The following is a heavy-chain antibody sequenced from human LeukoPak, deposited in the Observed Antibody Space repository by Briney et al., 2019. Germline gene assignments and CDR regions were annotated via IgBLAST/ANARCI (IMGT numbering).Heavy chain of an antibody. V-gene: IGHV1-2*02. D-gene: IGHD3-22*01. CDR2: INPNSGGT. J-gene: IGHJ4*02. CDR1: GYTFTGYY. Sequence: ASVKVSCKASGYTFTGYYMHWVRPAPGQGLEWMGWINPNSGGTTYAQKFQGRVTMTRDTSISTAYMELSRLRSDDTAVYYCASDSSGYPFDYWGQGTLVTVSS. CDR3: ASDSSGYPFDY.